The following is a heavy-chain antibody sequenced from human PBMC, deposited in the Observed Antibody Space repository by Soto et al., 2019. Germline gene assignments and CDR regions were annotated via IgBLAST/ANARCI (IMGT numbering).Heavy chain of an antibody. D-gene: IGHD1-26*01. CDR1: GFSLSTSGVG. V-gene: IGHV2-5*02. CDR3: AHRIAGSSVFDY. J-gene: IGHJ4*02. Sequence: QITLKESGPTLVKPTQTLTLTCTFSGFSLSTSGVGVGWIRQPPGKALEWLALIYWDDDERYSPSLKSRLTITKDTSKNQVVLTMTNVDPVDTATYYCAHRIAGSSVFDYRGQGTLVIVSS. CDR2: IYWDDDE.